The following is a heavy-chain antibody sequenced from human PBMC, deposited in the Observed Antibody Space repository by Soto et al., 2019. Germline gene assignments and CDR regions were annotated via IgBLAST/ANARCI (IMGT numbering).Heavy chain of an antibody. D-gene: IGHD2-21*01. V-gene: IGHV4-59*01. CDR1: GGSISSYY. CDR3: ARTLRGFPEYFQH. J-gene: IGHJ1*01. CDR2: IYYSGST. Sequence: SETLSLTCTVSGGSISSYYWSWIRQPPGKGLEWIGYIYYSGSTNYNPSLKSRVTLSVDTSKNQFSLKLSSVTAADTAVYYCARTLRGFPEYFQHWGQGTLVTVSS.